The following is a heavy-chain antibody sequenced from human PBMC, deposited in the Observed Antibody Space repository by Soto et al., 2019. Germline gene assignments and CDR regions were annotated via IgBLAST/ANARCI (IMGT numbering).Heavy chain of an antibody. CDR2: TYYRSKWYY. Sequence: SRTGAITGGSVSSNRAGSSWFRQSPSRGLEWLGRTYYRSKWYYEYAVSVRGRITINPDTSKNQYSLQLNSVTPEDTAVYFCARGEQYSGRIFDYWGQGTLVTVSS. D-gene: IGHD1-26*01. J-gene: IGHJ4*01. CDR3: ARGEQYSGRIFDY. V-gene: IGHV6-1*01. CDR1: GGSVSSNRAG.